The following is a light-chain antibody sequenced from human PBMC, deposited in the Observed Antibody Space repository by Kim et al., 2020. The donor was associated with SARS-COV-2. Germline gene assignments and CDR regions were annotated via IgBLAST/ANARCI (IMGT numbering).Light chain of an antibody. CDR1: AVGSKS. V-gene: IGLV3-21*04. CDR3: PVWDSSSAHRVV. J-gene: IGLJ2*01. Sequence: MTAWVSVGRTAVGSKSVPWSQPTPGQAPVLPISYDSDLPSGLPECFSSSNSGNTATLPISRVVAADEADYYCPVWDSSSAHRVVFGGGTKVTVL. CDR2: YDS.